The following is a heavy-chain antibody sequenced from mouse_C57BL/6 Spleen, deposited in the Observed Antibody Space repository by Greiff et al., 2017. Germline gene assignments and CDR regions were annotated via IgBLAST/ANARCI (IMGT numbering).Heavy chain of an antibody. CDR1: GFSLTSYG. D-gene: IGHD4-1*02. CDR3: AGQLPFAY. J-gene: IGHJ3*01. CDR2: IWSGGST. V-gene: IGHV2-2*01. Sequence: VQLQQSGPGLVQPSQSLSLTCKVSGFSLTSYGVNWVRQSPGKGLEWLGVIWSGGSTDYNAAFISRLSISKDNSKIQVFFKMNSLQADDTAIYYCAGQLPFAYWGQGTLVTVSA.